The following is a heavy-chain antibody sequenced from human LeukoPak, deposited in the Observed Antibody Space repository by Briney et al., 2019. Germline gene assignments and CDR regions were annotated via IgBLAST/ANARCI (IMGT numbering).Heavy chain of an antibody. Sequence: ASVKVSCKASGYTFTSYDINWVRQATGQGLEWMGWMNPNSGNTGYAQKFQGRVTMTRNTSISTAYMELSSLGSEDTAVYYCARGSLSSSSWYMVWFDPWGQGTLVTVSS. CDR3: ARGSLSSSSWYMVWFDP. D-gene: IGHD6-13*01. CDR2: MNPNSGNT. J-gene: IGHJ5*02. CDR1: GYTFTSYD. V-gene: IGHV1-8*01.